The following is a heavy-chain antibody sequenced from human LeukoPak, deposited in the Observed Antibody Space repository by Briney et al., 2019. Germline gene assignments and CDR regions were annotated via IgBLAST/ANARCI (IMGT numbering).Heavy chain of an antibody. CDR1: GFTFSSYA. CDR3: AKDLEQLFYFDY. CDR2: ISGSGGST. Sequence: GGSLRLSCAASGFTFSSYAMSWVRQAPGKGLEWVSAISGSGGSTYYADSVKGRFTISRDNSKSTLYLQMNSLRAEDTAVYYCAKDLEQLFYFDYWGQGTLVTVSS. J-gene: IGHJ4*02. V-gene: IGHV3-23*01. D-gene: IGHD6-6*01.